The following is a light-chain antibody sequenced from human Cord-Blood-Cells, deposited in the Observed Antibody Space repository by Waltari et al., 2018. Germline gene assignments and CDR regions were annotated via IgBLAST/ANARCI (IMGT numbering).Light chain of an antibody. CDR1: SSNIGSNT. Sequence: QSVLTQPPSASGTPGQRVTISCSGSSSNIGSNTVNWYQQLPGTAPKLLIYSNNPRPSGVPDRFSGSKSGTSASLAISGLQSEDEADYYCAAWDDSLNGHAVFGGGTQLTVL. CDR3: AAWDDSLNGHAV. V-gene: IGLV1-44*01. J-gene: IGLJ7*01. CDR2: SNN.